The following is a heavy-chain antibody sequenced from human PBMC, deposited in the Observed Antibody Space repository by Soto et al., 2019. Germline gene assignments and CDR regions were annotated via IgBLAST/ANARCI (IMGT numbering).Heavy chain of an antibody. CDR1: GFTFDDYA. CDR2: ISGDGGST. Sequence: GGSLRVSCAASGFTFDDYAMHWVRQAPGKGLEWVSLISGDGGSTYYADSVKGRFTISRDNSKNSLYLQMNSLRTEDTALYYCAKGAKIVVVPAAIDYWGQGTLVTVSS. J-gene: IGHJ4*02. D-gene: IGHD2-2*01. V-gene: IGHV3-43*02. CDR3: AKGAKIVVVPAAIDY.